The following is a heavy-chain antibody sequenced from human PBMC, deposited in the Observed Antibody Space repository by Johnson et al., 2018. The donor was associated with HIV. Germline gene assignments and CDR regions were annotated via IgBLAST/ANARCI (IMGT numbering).Heavy chain of an antibody. CDR2: IKRKTDGGTT. CDR1: GLTFTNAW. V-gene: IGHV3-15*01. D-gene: IGHD2-2*02. J-gene: IGHJ3*02. CDR3: AKGSTSCYKAFDI. Sequence: EVQLVESGGGLVKPGGSLRLSCAASGLTFTNAWMNWVRQAPGKGLEWAGRIKRKTDGGTTDYAAPVKGRFTISRDNSKNTLYLQMNSLRAEDTAVYYCAKGSTSCYKAFDIWGQGTMVTVSS.